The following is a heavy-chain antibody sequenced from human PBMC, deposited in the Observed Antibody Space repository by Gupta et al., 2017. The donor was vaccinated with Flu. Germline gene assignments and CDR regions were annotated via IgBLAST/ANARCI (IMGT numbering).Heavy chain of an antibody. V-gene: IGHV3-74*03. D-gene: IGHD2-21*02. CDR1: GFTFSTSY. CDR2: INPDGSST. Sequence: EMQLVESGGGLVQPGGSLRLSCAASGFTFSTSYLQWVRQAPGKGLVWVSRINPDGSSTTYAESVKGRFTFSRDNAKNTLYIQKNSLGDDDTAVYYCEQVTYGCWGQGTLVTVSS. J-gene: IGHJ4*02. CDR3: EQVTYGC.